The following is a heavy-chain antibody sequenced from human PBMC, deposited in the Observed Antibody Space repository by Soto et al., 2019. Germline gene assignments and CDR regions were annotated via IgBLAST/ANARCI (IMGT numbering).Heavy chain of an antibody. J-gene: IGHJ6*03. CDR2: IYYSGST. CDR3: ASLTAAGATNYYYMDV. D-gene: IGHD6-13*01. CDR1: GGSISSSSYY. V-gene: IGHV4-39*01. Sequence: PSETLSLTCTVSGGSISSSSYYWGWIRRPPGKGLEWIGSIYYSGSTYYNPSLKSRVTISVDTSKNQFSLKLSSVTAADTAVYYCASLTAAGATNYYYMDVWGKGTTVTVSS.